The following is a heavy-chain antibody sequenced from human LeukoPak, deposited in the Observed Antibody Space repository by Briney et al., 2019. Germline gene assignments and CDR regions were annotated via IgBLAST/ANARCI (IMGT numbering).Heavy chain of an antibody. D-gene: IGHD5-12*01. CDR3: ARHVDIVASPLDY. J-gene: IGHJ3*01. CDR1: GFTVSSNY. V-gene: IGHV3-53*01. Sequence: PGGSLRLSCAASGFTVSSNYMSWVRQAPGKGLQWVSVIYGGGETFYADSVKGRFTISRDNSKNTLYLQMSSLRAEDTAVYYCARHVDIVASPLDYWGQGTMVTVSS. CDR2: IYGGGET.